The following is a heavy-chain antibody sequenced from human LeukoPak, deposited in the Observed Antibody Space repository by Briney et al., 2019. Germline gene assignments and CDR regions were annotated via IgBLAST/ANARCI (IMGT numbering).Heavy chain of an antibody. V-gene: IGHV3-7*03. J-gene: IGHJ4*02. D-gene: IGHD3-3*01. CDR2: IKHDGSEK. Sequence: GGSLRLSCAASGFTFSSYWMSWVRQAPGKGLEWVANIKHDGSEKYYVDSVKGRFTISRDNAKNSLYLQMNSLKTEDTAVYYCTTDKNYDFWSAFDYWGQGTLVTVSS. CDR1: GFTFSSYW. CDR3: TTDKNYDFWSAFDY.